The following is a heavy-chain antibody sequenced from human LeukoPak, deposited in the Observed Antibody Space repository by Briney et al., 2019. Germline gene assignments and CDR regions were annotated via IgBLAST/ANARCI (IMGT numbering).Heavy chain of an antibody. Sequence: GGSLRLSCAASGFTFSSYSMNWVRQAPGKGLEWVSSISSSSSYINYADSVKGRFTMSRDDAKNSLNLQMNSLRAEDTAVYYCARAFYDILTGLAYYFDYWGQGTLVTVSS. J-gene: IGHJ4*02. CDR1: GFTFSSYS. CDR2: ISSSSSYI. V-gene: IGHV3-21*01. CDR3: ARAFYDILTGLAYYFDY. D-gene: IGHD3-9*01.